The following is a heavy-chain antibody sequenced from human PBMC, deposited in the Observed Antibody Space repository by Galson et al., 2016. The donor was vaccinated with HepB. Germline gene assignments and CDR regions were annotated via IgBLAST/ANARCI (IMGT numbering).Heavy chain of an antibody. D-gene: IGHD5-18*01. CDR2: INPSGGGT. V-gene: IGHV1-46*01. CDR1: GYTFTSHY. CDR3: AGEGIQLWSFEY. Sequence: SVKVSCKASGYTFTSHYMHWLRQAPGQGLEWMGIINPSGGGTSNAEKFQDRVTMTRDTSTDTVYMELSSLRSEDTAMYYCAGEGIQLWSFEYWGQGTLVTVSS. J-gene: IGHJ4*02.